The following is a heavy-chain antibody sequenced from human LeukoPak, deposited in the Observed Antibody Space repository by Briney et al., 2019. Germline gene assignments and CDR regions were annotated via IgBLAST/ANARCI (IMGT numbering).Heavy chain of an antibody. CDR1: GFTFSSYW. J-gene: IGHJ6*03. CDR2: IRQDGSEK. CDR3: ARKYSSDWQPSPQIYYNYYMDV. Sequence: GGSLRLSCAASGFTFSSYWMTWVRPTPGKGLEWGANIRQDGSEKYYMDSVKGRFTISRDNAKNSLYLQMNSLRAEDTAVYYCARKYSSDWQPSPQIYYNYYMDVWGKGTTVTVSS. V-gene: IGHV3-7*01. D-gene: IGHD6-19*01.